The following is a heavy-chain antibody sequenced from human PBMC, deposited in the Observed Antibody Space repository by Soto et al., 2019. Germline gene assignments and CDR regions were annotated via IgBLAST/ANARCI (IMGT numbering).Heavy chain of an antibody. V-gene: IGHV4-59*01. Sequence: QVQLQESGPGLVKPSETLSLTCTVSGGSISSYYWSWIRQPPGKGLEWIGYIYYSGSTNYNPSLKGRVTISVDTSMNQFSLKLSSVTAADTAVYYCARDRQVATIRKGVYYYGMDVWGQGTTVTVSS. J-gene: IGHJ6*02. CDR2: IYYSGST. CDR1: GGSISSYY. CDR3: ARDRQVATIRKGVYYYGMDV. D-gene: IGHD5-12*01.